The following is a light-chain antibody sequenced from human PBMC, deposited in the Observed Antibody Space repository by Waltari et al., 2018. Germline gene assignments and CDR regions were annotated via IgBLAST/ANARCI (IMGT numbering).Light chain of an antibody. CDR3: QQYYSTPLT. V-gene: IGKV4-1*01. CDR1: QSVLYSSNNKNY. Sequence: DILMTQSPDSLAVSLGERATLTCQSSQSVLYSSNNKNYLAWYQQKPGQPPKLLIYWASTRESGVPDRFSGSGSGTDFTLTISSLQAEDVAVYYCQQYYSTPLTFGGGTKVEIK. J-gene: IGKJ4*01. CDR2: WAS.